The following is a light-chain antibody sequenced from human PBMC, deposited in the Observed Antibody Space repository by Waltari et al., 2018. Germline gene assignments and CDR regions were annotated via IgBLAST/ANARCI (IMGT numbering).Light chain of an antibody. Sequence: QSALTQPASVSGSPGQSITISCTGSGSDIGGSNLVSWYQQHPGKAPKLMIYEVTKRPSAVSIRFSGSKSGNTAALTISGLQAEDEGDYFCCSHAGSETYVVFGGGTKLTVL. CDR1: GSDIGGSNL. V-gene: IGLV2-23*02. CDR2: EVT. J-gene: IGLJ2*01. CDR3: CSHAGSETYVV.